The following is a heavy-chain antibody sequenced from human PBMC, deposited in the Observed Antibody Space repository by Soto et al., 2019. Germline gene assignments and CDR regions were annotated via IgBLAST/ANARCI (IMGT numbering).Heavy chain of an antibody. J-gene: IGHJ4*02. V-gene: IGHV3-72*01. Sequence: HPGGPLRLSWAASGFTFRYHFMAWVRRAPGKGLEWVGRTRNKANSYTTEYAASVKGRFTISRDDSKNSLYLQMNSLKTEDTAVYYCARVTHTAMVTYYFDYWGQGTLVTVSS. CDR1: GFTFRYHF. CDR3: ARVTHTAMVTYYFDY. D-gene: IGHD5-18*01. CDR2: TRNKANSYTT.